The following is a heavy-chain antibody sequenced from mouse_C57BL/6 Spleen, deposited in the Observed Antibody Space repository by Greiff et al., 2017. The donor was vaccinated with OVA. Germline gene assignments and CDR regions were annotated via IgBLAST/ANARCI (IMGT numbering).Heavy chain of an antibody. CDR3: AREGYDDGDYYAMDY. Sequence: VQLQQSDAELVKPGASVKISCKVSGYTFPDHTIHWMKQRPEQGLEWIGYIYPRDGSTKYNEKFKGKATLTADKSSSTAYMQLNSLTSEDSAVYFCAREGYDDGDYYAMDYWGQGTSVTVSS. CDR2: IYPRDGST. CDR1: GYTFPDHT. D-gene: IGHD2-2*01. J-gene: IGHJ4*01. V-gene: IGHV1-78*01.